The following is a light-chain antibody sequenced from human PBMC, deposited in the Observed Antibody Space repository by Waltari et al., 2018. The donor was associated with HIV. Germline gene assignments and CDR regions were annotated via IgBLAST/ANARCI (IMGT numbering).Light chain of an antibody. Sequence: SYVLTQPPSVSVAPGQTATITCGGNNIGNKNVQWDQQKPGKAPVLVVYDDSDRPSGIPERFSGSNSGNTATLTISRVEVGDEADYYCQVWDGSSDHPKVVLGGGTKLTVL. CDR1: NIGNKN. J-gene: IGLJ2*01. CDR3: QVWDGSSDHPKVV. V-gene: IGLV3-21*02. CDR2: DDS.